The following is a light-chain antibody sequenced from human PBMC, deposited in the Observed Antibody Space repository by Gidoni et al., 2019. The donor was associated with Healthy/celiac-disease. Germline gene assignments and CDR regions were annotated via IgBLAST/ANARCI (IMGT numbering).Light chain of an antibody. CDR2: WAS. V-gene: IGKV4-1*01. CDR1: QSVLYSSNNKNY. CDR3: QQYYSTQT. Sequence: DIVMPQSPDSLAVSLGERATINCKSSQSVLYSSNNKNYLAWYQQKPGQPPKLLIYWASTRESGVPDRFSGSGSGTDFTLTISSLQAEDVAVYYCQQYYSTQTFXXXTKVEIK. J-gene: IGKJ1*01.